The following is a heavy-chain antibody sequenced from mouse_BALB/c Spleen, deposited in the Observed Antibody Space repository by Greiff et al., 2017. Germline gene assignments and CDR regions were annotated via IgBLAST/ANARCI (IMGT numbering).Heavy chain of an antibody. V-gene: IGHV14-3*02. J-gene: IGHJ4*01. CDR3: ARASDYGYLYYAMDY. CDR2: IDPANGNT. D-gene: IGHD2-2*01. Sequence: EVKVEESGAELVKPGASVKLSCTASGFNIKDTYMHWVKQRPEQGLEWIGRIDPANGNTKYDPKFQGKATITADTSSNTAYLQLSSLTSEDTAVYYCARASDYGYLYYAMDYWGQGTSVTVSS. CDR1: GFNIKDTY.